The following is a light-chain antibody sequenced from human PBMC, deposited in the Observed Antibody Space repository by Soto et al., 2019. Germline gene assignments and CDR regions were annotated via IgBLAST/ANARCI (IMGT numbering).Light chain of an antibody. Sequence: QSALTQPPSASGSPGQSVTISCTGTKSDIGVYDFVSWYQHHPGKAPRLIIYEVVQRPSGVPDRFSGSRSGTSASLAITGLQAEDEADYYCQSYDSSLSGSKVVFGGGTKLTVL. V-gene: IGLV2-8*01. CDR3: QSYDSSLSGSKVV. CDR2: EVV. J-gene: IGLJ2*01. CDR1: KSDIGVYDF.